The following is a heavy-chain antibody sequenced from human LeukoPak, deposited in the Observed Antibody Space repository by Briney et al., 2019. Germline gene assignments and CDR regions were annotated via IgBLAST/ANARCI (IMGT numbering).Heavy chain of an antibody. D-gene: IGHD6-6*01. CDR1: GGSISSSRYY. CDR2: LSDSGSR. CDR3: AAMYTSSHY. Sequence: PSETLSLTCTVSGGSISSSRYYWGWVRQTPGKGLEWIASLSDSGSRYYNPSLRTRLIMSVDTSNNQFSLKLSSVTAADTAVYYCAAMYTSSHYWGQGTLVIVS. J-gene: IGHJ4*02. V-gene: IGHV4-39*07.